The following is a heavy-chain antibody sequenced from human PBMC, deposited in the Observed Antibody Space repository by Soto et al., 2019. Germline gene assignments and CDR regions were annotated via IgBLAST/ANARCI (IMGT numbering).Heavy chain of an antibody. J-gene: IGHJ6*02. Sequence: EVQLVESGGGLVQPGGSLRLSCVASGFTFSNYAMHSVRQAPGKGLECVSVISGNGDTTYYANSVKDRFTISRDNSKNTLYLQMGSLRADDMAVYYCARAWRADVWGQGTTVAVSS. CDR2: ISGNGDTT. CDR3: ARAWRADV. CDR1: GFTFSNYA. V-gene: IGHV3-64*01.